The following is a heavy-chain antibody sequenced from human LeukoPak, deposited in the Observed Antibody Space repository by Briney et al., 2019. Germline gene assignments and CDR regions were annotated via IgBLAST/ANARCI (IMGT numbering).Heavy chain of an antibody. CDR3: ARDLPRGYSYGFHY. V-gene: IGHV1-2*02. CDR1: GYTFTGYY. CDR2: INPNSGGT. J-gene: IGHJ4*02. Sequence: ASVKVSCKASGYTFTGYYMHWVRQAPGQGLEWMGWINPNSGGTNYAQKFQGRVTMTRDTSISTAYMELSRLRSGDTAVYYCARDLPRGYSYGFHYWGQGTLVTVSS. D-gene: IGHD5-18*01.